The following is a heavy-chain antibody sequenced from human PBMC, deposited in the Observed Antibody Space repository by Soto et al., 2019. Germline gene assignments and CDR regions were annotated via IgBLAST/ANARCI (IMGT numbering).Heavy chain of an antibody. Sequence: QVQLVESGGGVVQPGRSLRLSCAASGFPFTSYGMHWVREGPDKGLEWVAIISYDGSDKYYADSVKGRFTISRDNSKNTLYVQMNSRRPEDTALYYCVGGQYYFDYRGQGTLVIVS. CDR1: GFPFTSYG. V-gene: IGHV3-30*03. CDR3: VGGQYYFDY. CDR2: ISYDGSDK. J-gene: IGHJ4*02. D-gene: IGHD3-10*01.